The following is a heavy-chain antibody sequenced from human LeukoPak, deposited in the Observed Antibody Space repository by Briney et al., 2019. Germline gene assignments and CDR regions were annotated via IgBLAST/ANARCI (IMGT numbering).Heavy chain of an antibody. CDR1: GGSISSGSYY. Sequence: SETLSLTCTVSGGSISSGSYYWSWIRQPAGKGLEWIGRIYTSGSTNYNPSLKSRVTISVDTSKNQFSLKLSSVTAADTAVYYCARTGDHGETFDIWGQGTMVTVSS. CDR3: ARTGDHGETFDI. CDR2: IYTSGST. V-gene: IGHV4-61*02. D-gene: IGHD4-17*01. J-gene: IGHJ3*02.